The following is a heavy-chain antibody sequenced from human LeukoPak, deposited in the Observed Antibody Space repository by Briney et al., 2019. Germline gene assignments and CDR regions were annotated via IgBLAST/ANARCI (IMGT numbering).Heavy chain of an antibody. CDR1: GGSFSGYY. Sequence: PSETLSLTCAVYGGSFSGYYWSWIRQPPGKGLEWIGEIYHSGSTNYNPSLKSRVTISVDKSKNQFSLKLSSVTAADTAVYYCASKGRSGPFNWFDPWGQGTLVTVSS. CDR3: ASKGRSGPFNWFDP. CDR2: IYHSGST. V-gene: IGHV4-34*01. D-gene: IGHD2-15*01. J-gene: IGHJ5*02.